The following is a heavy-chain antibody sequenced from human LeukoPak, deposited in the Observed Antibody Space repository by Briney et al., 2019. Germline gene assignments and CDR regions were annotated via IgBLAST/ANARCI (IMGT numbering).Heavy chain of an antibody. CDR2: IYHSGST. V-gene: IGHV4-38-2*02. D-gene: IGHD3-10*01. CDR3: ASTSGSYFISSFDY. Sequence: SETLSLTCTVSGYSISSGYYWGWIRQPPGKGLEWIGSIYHSGSTYYNPSLKSRVTISVDTSKNQFSLKLSSVTAADTAVYYCASTSGSYFISSFDYWGQGTLVTVSS. CDR1: GYSISSGYY. J-gene: IGHJ4*02.